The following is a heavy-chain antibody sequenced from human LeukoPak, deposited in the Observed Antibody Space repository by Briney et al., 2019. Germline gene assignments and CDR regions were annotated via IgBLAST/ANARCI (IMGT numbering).Heavy chain of an antibody. CDR2: IWYDGSNK. CDR3: ARERSGYYIFDQ. Sequence: GGSLRLSCAASGFTFSSYGMRWVRQAPGKGLEWVAVIWYDGSNKYYADSVKGRFTISRDNSKNTLHLQMNSLRAEDTAIYYCARERSGYYIFDQWGQGTLVTVSS. CDR1: GFTFSSYG. D-gene: IGHD3-3*01. V-gene: IGHV3-33*01. J-gene: IGHJ4*02.